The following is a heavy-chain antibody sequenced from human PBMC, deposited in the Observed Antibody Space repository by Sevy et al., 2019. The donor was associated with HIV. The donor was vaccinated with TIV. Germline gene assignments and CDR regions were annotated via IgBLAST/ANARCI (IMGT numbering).Heavy chain of an antibody. D-gene: IGHD1-26*01. V-gene: IGHV3-23*01. Sequence: GGSLRLSCVASGFTFSRYAMSWVRQAPGKGLKWVSALGGVVDMTYYANFVKGGFTISSDNARKTLYRQMNSLRAEDTAVYYCARVVEALPGYYYGMDVWGQGTTVTVSS. CDR3: ARVVEALPGYYYGMDV. CDR1: GFTFSRYA. CDR2: LGGVVDMT. J-gene: IGHJ6*02.